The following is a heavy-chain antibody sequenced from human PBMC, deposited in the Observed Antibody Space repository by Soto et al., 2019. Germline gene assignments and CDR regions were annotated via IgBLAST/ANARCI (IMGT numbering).Heavy chain of an antibody. J-gene: IGHJ4*02. D-gene: IGHD3-22*01. CDR1: GFTFSDYY. CDR3: ARDRGYDDSSGYFDY. Sequence: VQLVESGGGLVKPGGSLRLYCAASGFTFSDYYMSWIRQAPGKGLEWVSYISSSGDITYYADSVKGRVTISRDNAKNSLYLKIHNQRAEDTAVYYCARDRGYDDSSGYFDYWGQGTLITVSS. CDR2: ISSSGDIT. V-gene: IGHV3-11*01.